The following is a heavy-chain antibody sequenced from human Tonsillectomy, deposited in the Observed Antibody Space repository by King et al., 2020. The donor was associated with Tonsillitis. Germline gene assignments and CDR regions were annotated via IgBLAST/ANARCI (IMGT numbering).Heavy chain of an antibody. D-gene: IGHD1-26*01. V-gene: IGHV4-30-4*07. CDR1: GGSISSGGYS. CDR2: IYYSGST. Sequence: QLQESGPGLVKPSQTLSLTCAVSGGSISSGGYSWSWIRQPPGQGLEWIGYIYYSGSTYYNPSLKSRVTISVDTSKNQFSLKLSSVTAADTAVYYCARERGGATTRRLDYWGQGTLVTVSS. CDR3: ARERGGATTRRLDY. J-gene: IGHJ4*02.